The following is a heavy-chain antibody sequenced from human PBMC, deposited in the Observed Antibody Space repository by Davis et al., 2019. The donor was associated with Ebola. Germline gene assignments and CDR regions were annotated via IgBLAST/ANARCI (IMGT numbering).Heavy chain of an antibody. CDR2: IYHSGST. CDR3: ARDSGWYSYYFDY. D-gene: IGHD6-19*01. Sequence: MPSETLSLTCAVSVGSISSSNWWSWVRQPPGKGLEWIGEIYHSGSTNYNPSLKSRVTISVDKSKHQFSLKLSSVTAADTAVYYCARDSGWYSYYFDYWGQGTLVTVSS. CDR1: VGSISSSNW. V-gene: IGHV4-4*02. J-gene: IGHJ4*02.